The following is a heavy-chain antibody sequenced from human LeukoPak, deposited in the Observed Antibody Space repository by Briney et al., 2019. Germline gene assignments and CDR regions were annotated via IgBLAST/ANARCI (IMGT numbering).Heavy chain of an antibody. CDR1: GFTFSSYA. CDR3: AKMRWELLYYFDY. Sequence: GGSLRLSCAASGFTFSSYAMSWVRQAPGKGLEWVSAISGSGGSTYYADSVKGRFTTSRDNSKNTLYLQMNSLRAEDTAVYYCAKMRWELLYYFDYWGQGTLVTVSS. J-gene: IGHJ4*02. CDR2: ISGSGGST. D-gene: IGHD1-26*01. V-gene: IGHV3-23*01.